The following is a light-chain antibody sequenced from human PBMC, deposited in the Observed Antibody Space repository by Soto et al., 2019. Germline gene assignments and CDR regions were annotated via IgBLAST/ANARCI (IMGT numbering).Light chain of an antibody. CDR1: QVISTS. V-gene: IGKV1-9*01. CDR2: AAS. J-gene: IGKJ5*01. CDR3: QQLFDSPIT. Sequence: DIQLTPSPSFLAPSIGERVTITCWASQVISTSLAWYQVQPGKAPKLLIYAASTLESGVPSRFSATVSGTEFSLTITSLQPEDFATYYCQQLFDSPITFGQGTRLEIK.